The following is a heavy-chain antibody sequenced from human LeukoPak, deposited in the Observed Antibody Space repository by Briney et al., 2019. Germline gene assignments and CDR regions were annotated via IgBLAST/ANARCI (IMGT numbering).Heavy chain of an antibody. CDR2: IIPIFGTA. CDR3: ARFEAPHYDFWSGPPYYGMDV. J-gene: IGHJ6*02. V-gene: IGHV1-69*13. D-gene: IGHD3-3*01. CDR1: GGTFSSYA. Sequence: GASVKVSCKASGGTFSSYAISWVRQAPGQGLEWMGGIIPIFGTANYAQKFQGRVTITADESTSTAYMELSSLRSEDTAVYYCARFEAPHYDFWSGPPYYGMDVWGQGTTVTVSS.